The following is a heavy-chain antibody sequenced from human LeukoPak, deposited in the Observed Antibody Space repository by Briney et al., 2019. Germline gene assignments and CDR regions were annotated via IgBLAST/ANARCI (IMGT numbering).Heavy chain of an antibody. J-gene: IGHJ4*02. CDR3: ARGTDLSTSWYDY. D-gene: IGHD6-13*01. CDR1: GGSISSYY. V-gene: IGHV4-59*01. CDR2: IYYSGST. Sequence: SETLSLTCTVSGGSISSYYWSWIRQPPGKGLEWIGYIYYSGSTNYNPSLNSRVTISVDTSKNQFSLKLSSVTAADTAVYYCARGTDLSTSWYDYWGQGTLVTVSS.